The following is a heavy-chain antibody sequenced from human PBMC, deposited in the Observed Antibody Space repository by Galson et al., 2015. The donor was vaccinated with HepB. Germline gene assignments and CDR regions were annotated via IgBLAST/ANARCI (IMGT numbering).Heavy chain of an antibody. CDR2: TRNKANSYTT. J-gene: IGHJ4*02. Sequence: SLRLSCAASGFTFSDHYTDWVRQAPGKGLEWVGRTRNKANSYTTEYAASVKGRFTISRDDSKNSLYLQMNSLKTEDTAVYYCASYDYGRGYWGQGTLVTVSS. CDR3: ASYDYGRGY. V-gene: IGHV3-72*01. CDR1: GFTFSDHY. D-gene: IGHD4-17*01.